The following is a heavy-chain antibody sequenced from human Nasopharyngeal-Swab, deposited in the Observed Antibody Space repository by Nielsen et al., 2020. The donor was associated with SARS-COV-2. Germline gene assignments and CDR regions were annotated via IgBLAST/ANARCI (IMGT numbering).Heavy chain of an antibody. CDR1: GFTFSSYN. V-gene: IGHV3-21*01. J-gene: IGHJ6*02. D-gene: IGHD4-17*01. CDR2: ISSSSSYI. CDR3: ARDQVRVWTTVTTGGGMDV. Sequence: GGSLRLSCAASGFTFSSYNMNWVRQAPGKGLEWVSSISSSSSYIYYADSVKGRFTISRDNAKNSLYLQMNSLRAEDTAVYYCARDQVRVWTTVTTGGGMDVWGQGTTVTVSS.